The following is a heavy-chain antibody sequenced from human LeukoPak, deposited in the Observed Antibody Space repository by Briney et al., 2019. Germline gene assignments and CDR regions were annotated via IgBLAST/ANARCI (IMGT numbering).Heavy chain of an antibody. CDR3: ARVVDYASPGFDY. J-gene: IGHJ4*02. D-gene: IGHD2-2*01. Sequence: TSQTLSLTCTVSGGSISSGDYYWSWIRQPLGKGLEWIGYIYYSGSTYYNPSLKSRVTISVDTSKNQFSLKLSSVTAADTDVYYCARVVDYASPGFDYWGQGTLVTVSS. CDR2: IYYSGST. V-gene: IGHV4-30-4*08. CDR1: GGSISSGDYY.